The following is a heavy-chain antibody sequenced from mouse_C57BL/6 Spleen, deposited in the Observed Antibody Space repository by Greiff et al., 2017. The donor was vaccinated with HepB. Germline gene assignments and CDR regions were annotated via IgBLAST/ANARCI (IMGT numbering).Heavy chain of an antibody. Sequence: QVQLQQPGAELVKPGASVKLSCKASGYTFTSYWMQWVKQRPGQGLEWIGEIDPSDSYTNYNQKFKGKATLTVDTSSSTAYMQLSSLTSEDSAVYYCARRGAHYFDYWGQGTTLTVSS. CDR3: ARRGAHYFDY. CDR2: IDPSDSYT. J-gene: IGHJ2*01. CDR1: GYTFTSYW. V-gene: IGHV1-50*01.